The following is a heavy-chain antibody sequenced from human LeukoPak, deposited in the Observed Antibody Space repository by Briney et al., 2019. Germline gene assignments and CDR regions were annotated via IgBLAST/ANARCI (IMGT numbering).Heavy chain of an antibody. V-gene: IGHV3-30*02. CDR1: GFTFSSYG. Sequence: GGSLRLSCAASGFTFSSYGMHWVRQAPGKGLEWVAFIRYDGSNKYYADSVKGRFTISRDNSKNTLYLQMNSLRAEDTAVYYCAKDQGSGSESYSWGYFDYWGQGTLVTVSS. CDR2: IRYDGSNK. J-gene: IGHJ4*02. D-gene: IGHD3-10*01. CDR3: AKDQGSGSESYSWGYFDY.